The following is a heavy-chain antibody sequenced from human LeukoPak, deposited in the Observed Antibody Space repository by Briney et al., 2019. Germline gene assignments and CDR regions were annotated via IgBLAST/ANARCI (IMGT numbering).Heavy chain of an antibody. CDR1: GFTFSSCA. Sequence: GGSLTLSCAASGFTFSSCAMHWVRQAPRKGLEGVAVISYYGSNKYYADSVKGRFTISRDNSKNTLYLQMISLRAEDTAVYYCAPSATVPTGYSSGRHYYYGMDVWGKGTTVTVSS. V-gene: IGHV3-30*04. CDR2: ISYYGSNK. CDR3: APSATVPTGYSSGRHYYYGMDV. D-gene: IGHD6-19*01. J-gene: IGHJ6*04.